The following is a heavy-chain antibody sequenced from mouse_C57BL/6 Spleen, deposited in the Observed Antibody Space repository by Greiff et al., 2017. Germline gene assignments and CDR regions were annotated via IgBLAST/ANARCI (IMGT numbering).Heavy chain of an antibody. CDR2: IDPSDSYT. CDR1: GYTFTSYW. J-gene: IGHJ3*01. CDR3: ASPYYSNYRGFAY. D-gene: IGHD2-5*01. V-gene: IGHV1-59*01. Sequence: QVQLQQPGAELVRPGTSVKLSCKASGYTFTSYWMHWVKQRPGQGLEWIGVIDPSDSYTNYIQKFKGKATLTVDTSASTAYMQLSSLTSEDSAVYYCASPYYSNYRGFAYWGQGTLVTVSA.